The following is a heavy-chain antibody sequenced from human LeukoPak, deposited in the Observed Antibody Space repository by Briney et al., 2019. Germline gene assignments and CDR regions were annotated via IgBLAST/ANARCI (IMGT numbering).Heavy chain of an antibody. V-gene: IGHV1-2*02. J-gene: IGHJ5*02. Sequence: GASVKVSCKASGYTFTGYYIHWVRQAPGQGLEWMGWINPNINGTNYAQKFQGRVTMTGDRSISTAYMELSRLRSDDTAVYYCARDNSVGDIAWWFDPWGQGTLVTVSS. CDR3: ARDNSVGDIAWWFDP. CDR1: GYTFTGYY. CDR2: INPNINGT. D-gene: IGHD3-16*02.